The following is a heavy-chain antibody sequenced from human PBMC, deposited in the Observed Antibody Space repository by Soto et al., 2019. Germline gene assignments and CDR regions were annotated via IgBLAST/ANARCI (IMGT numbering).Heavy chain of an antibody. D-gene: IGHD3-3*01. CDR2: ISGSGGST. V-gene: IGHV3-23*01. CDR1: GFTFSSYA. Sequence: GSLRLSCAASGFTFSSYAMSWVRQAPGQGLEWVSAISGSGGSTYYADSVKGRFTISRDNSKNTLYLQMNSLRAEDTAVYYCAKCYDFWSGYLDAFDIWGQGTMVTVSS. CDR3: AKCYDFWSGYLDAFDI. J-gene: IGHJ3*02.